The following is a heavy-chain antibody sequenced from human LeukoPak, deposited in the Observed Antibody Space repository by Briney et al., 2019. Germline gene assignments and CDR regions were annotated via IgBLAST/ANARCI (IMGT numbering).Heavy chain of an antibody. V-gene: IGHV1-46*01. Sequence: GASVKVSCKASGYTLTSYYMHWMRQAPGQGLEWMGIINPSSGSTSYAQKFQGRVTMTRDTSTSTVYMELSSLRSEDTPVYYCARGRYNPSYYFDYWGQGPLVTVSS. CDR3: ARGRYNPSYYFDY. CDR2: INPSSGST. CDR1: GYTLTSYY. D-gene: IGHD5-24*01. J-gene: IGHJ4*02.